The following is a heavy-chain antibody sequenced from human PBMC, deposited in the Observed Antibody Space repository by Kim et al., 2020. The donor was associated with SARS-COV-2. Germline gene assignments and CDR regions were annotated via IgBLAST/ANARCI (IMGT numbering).Heavy chain of an antibody. Sequence: GGSLRLSCAASGFTFGDYAMHWVRQAPGKGLEWVSGISWNSGSIGYADSVKGRFTISRDNAKNSLYLQMNSLRAEDTALYYCAKQRDAVVVVHDAFDIWGQGTMVTVSS. CDR2: ISWNSGSI. CDR3: AKQRDAVVVVHDAFDI. CDR1: GFTFGDYA. J-gene: IGHJ3*02. V-gene: IGHV3-9*01. D-gene: IGHD3-22*01.